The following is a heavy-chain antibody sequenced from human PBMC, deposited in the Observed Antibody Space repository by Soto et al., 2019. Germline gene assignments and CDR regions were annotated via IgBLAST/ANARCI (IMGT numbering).Heavy chain of an antibody. V-gene: IGHV4-61*01. Sequence: QVQLQASGPGLVTPSETLSLTCTVSGGSVSSGSYYWSWIRQPPGKGLEWIWYISYSGSTNYNPSLKSRVTISLDTSKNQFSQKLSSVPAADTAVYYCAREPTTVTNYYYYALDVWGQGTTVTVSS. D-gene: IGHD4-17*01. CDR2: ISYSGST. CDR3: AREPTTVTNYYYYALDV. CDR1: GGSVSSGSYY. J-gene: IGHJ6*02.